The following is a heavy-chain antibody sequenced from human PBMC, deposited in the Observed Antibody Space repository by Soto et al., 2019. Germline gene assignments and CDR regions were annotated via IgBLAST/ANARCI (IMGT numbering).Heavy chain of an antibody. Sequence: PSETLSLTCTVDSISTYYWNWIRQPPGKGLEWIGYIYYMGRTNYNSSLKSRVTISIDTSKNQFSLKLSSVTAADTAIYYCARDAVRATLFDFCGQGAPVTVSS. V-gene: IGHV4-59*01. CDR3: ARDAVRATLFDF. CDR2: IYYMGRT. CDR1: DSISTYY. J-gene: IGHJ4*02. D-gene: IGHD1-26*01.